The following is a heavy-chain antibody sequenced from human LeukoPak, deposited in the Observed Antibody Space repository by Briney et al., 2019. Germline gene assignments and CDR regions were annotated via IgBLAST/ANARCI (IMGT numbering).Heavy chain of an antibody. D-gene: IGHD4-17*01. CDR1: GGSISSYY. V-gene: IGHV4-4*07. CDR3: ARVVNTVTTLSYWYFDL. CDR2: IYTSGST. Sequence: PSETLSLTCTVSGGSISSYYWSWIRQPPGKGLEWIGRIYTSGSTNYNPSLKSRVTMSVDTSKNQFSLKLSSVTAADTAVYYCARVVNTVTTLSYWYFDLWGRGTLVTVSS. J-gene: IGHJ2*01.